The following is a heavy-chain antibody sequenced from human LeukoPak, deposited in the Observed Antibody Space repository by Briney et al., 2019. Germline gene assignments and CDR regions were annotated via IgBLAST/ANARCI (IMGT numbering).Heavy chain of an antibody. Sequence: PGGSLRLSCATSGFTFSSYSMNWVRQAPGKGLEWVSYISSNSKTIYYADSVKGRFTISRDNGKKSLNLQMNSLRAEDTAVYYCATYYDTAMDYWGQGTLVTVSS. V-gene: IGHV3-48*04. CDR1: GFTFSSYS. CDR2: ISSNSKTI. J-gene: IGHJ4*02. CDR3: ATYYDTAMDY. D-gene: IGHD5-18*01.